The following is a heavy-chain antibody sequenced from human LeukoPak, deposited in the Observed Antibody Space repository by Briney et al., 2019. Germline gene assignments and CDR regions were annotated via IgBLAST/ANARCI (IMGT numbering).Heavy chain of an antibody. V-gene: IGHV1-69*06. D-gene: IGHD3-22*01. CDR1: GGTFSSYA. Sequence: ASVKVSCKASGGTFSSYAISWVRQAPGQGLEWMGGIIPIFGTANYAQKFQGRVTITADKSTSTAYMELSSLRSEDTAVYYCARVGDYYDSSGYYIPFDYWGQGTLVTVSP. CDR3: ARVGDYYDSSGYYIPFDY. J-gene: IGHJ4*02. CDR2: IIPIFGTA.